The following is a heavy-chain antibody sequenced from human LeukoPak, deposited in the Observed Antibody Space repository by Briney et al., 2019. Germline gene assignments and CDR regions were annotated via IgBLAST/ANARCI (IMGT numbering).Heavy chain of an antibody. V-gene: IGHV3-30*02. CDR1: GFTFSNYA. Sequence: PGGSLRLSCAASGFTFSNYAMHWVRQAPGKGLEWVTFIRYDGSNKYYADSVKGRFTISRDNAKNSLYLQMNSLRAEDTAVYYCARDLGVASAITFDYWGQGTLVTVSS. CDR2: IRYDGSNK. J-gene: IGHJ4*02. CDR3: ARDLGVASAITFDY. D-gene: IGHD3-3*01.